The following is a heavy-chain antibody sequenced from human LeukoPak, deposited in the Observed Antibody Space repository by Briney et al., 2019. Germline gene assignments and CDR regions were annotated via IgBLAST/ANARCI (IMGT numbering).Heavy chain of an antibody. J-gene: IGHJ4*02. CDR2: IRYDGSNK. CDR1: GFTFSSYG. V-gene: IGHV3-30*02. D-gene: IGHD6-13*01. CDR3: AKFGSSWYLPFDY. Sequence: GGSLRLSCAASGFTFSSYGMHWVRQAPGKGLEWVAFIRYDGSNKYYADSVKGRFTISRDNSKNTLYLQMNSLRAEDTAVYYCAKFGSSWYLPFDYWGQGTLVTVSS.